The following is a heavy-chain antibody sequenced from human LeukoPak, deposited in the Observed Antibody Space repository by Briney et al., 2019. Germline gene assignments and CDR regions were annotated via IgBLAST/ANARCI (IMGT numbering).Heavy chain of an antibody. CDR1: GGSISSSSYY. CDR3: ATDGRGYSSPSDY. V-gene: IGHV4-39*01. CDR2: IYYSGST. J-gene: IGHJ4*02. D-gene: IGHD5-18*01. Sequence: SETLSLTCTVSGGSISSSSYYWGWIRQPPGKGLEWIGSIYYSGSTYYNPSLKSRVTISVDTSKNQFSLKLSSVTAADTAVYYCATDGRGYSSPSDYWGQGTLVTVSS.